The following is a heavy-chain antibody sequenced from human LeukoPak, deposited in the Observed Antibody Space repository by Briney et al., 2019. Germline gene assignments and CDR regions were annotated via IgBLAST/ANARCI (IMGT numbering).Heavy chain of an antibody. CDR2: ISADNGDT. D-gene: IGHD6-13*01. J-gene: IGHJ6*02. CDR1: GYTFTSYG. Sequence: ASVKVSCKASGYTFTSYGISWVRQAPGQGLEWMGCISADNGDTNYAQNLQGRVTMTTDTSTSTAYVELRSLRSDDSAVYYCARTEIAVAGTGGDYYYYYGMDVWGQGTTVTVSS. CDR3: ARTEIAVAGTGGDYYYYYGMDV. V-gene: IGHV1-18*01.